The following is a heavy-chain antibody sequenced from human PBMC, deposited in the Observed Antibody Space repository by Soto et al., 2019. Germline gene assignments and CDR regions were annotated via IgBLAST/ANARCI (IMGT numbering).Heavy chain of an antibody. CDR3: ARGIVATMGIDHTYFDY. Sequence: SVKVSCKASGGTFSSYAISWVRQAPGQGLEWMGGIIPIFGTANYAQKFQGRVTITADESTSTAYMELSSLRSEDTAVYYCARGIVATMGIDHTYFDYWGQGTLVTVSS. CDR2: IIPIFGTA. V-gene: IGHV1-69*13. D-gene: IGHD5-12*01. CDR1: GGTFSSYA. J-gene: IGHJ4*02.